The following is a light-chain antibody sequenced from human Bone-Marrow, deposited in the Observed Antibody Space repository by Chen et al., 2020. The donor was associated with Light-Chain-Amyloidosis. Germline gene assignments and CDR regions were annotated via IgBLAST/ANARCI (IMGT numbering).Light chain of an antibody. CDR3: SSFTSRSTRV. V-gene: IGLV2-14*01. CDR1: SSDVGGYNY. CDR2: EVS. J-gene: IGLJ3*02. Sequence: QSALTQPASVSGSPGQSITISCPGTSSDVGGYNYVSWYQHPPGEAPKLMIYEVSNRPSGVSNRFSGSKSGNTASLTISGLQAEDEADYYCSSFTSRSTRVFGGGTKLTVL.